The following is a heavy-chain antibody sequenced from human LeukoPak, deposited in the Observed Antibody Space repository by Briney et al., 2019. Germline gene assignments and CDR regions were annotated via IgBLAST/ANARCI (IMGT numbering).Heavy chain of an antibody. CDR2: MNSAGSTI. CDR3: ATAGSYRFDH. CDR1: GFTFSTSW. Sequence: GGSLRLSCAASGFTFSTSWMHWVCQAPGKGLMWVSRMNSAGSTIDYEDSVKGRFTISRDNAKNTLFLQMDSLRAEDTAVYYCATAGSYRFDHWGQGTVVTVSS. J-gene: IGHJ4*02. D-gene: IGHD3-16*02. V-gene: IGHV3-74*01.